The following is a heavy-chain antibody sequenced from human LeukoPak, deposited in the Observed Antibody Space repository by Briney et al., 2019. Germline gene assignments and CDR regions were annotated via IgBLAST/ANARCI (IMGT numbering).Heavy chain of an antibody. D-gene: IGHD5-24*01. CDR1: GGSISSSSYY. V-gene: IGHV4-39*07. J-gene: IGHJ5*02. CDR3: ASSRDGFGGEEEVTPPP. CDR2: INHSGST. Sequence: SETLSLTCTVSGGSISSSSYYWGWIRQPPGKGLEWIGEINHSGSTNYNPSLKSRVTISVDTSKNQFSLKLSSVTAADTAVYYCASSRDGFGGEEEVTPPPWDQGTLVTVSS.